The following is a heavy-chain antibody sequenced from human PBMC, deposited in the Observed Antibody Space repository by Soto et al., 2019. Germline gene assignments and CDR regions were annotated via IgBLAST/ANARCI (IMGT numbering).Heavy chain of an antibody. CDR3: AKAYYYDSSCYYGPSFAYAFDI. V-gene: IGHV3-23*01. D-gene: IGHD3-22*01. Sequence: GGSLRLSCAASGFTFSSYAMSWVRQAPGKGLEWVSAISGSGGSTYYADSVKGRFTISRDNSKNTLYLQMNSLRAEDTAVYYCAKAYYYDSSCYYGPSFAYAFDIWGQGTMVTVSS. CDR1: GFTFSSYA. CDR2: ISGSGGST. J-gene: IGHJ3*02.